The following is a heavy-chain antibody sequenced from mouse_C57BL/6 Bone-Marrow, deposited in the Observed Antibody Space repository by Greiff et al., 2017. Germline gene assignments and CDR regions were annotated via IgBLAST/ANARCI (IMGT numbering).Heavy chain of an antibody. J-gene: IGHJ2*01. CDR3: VRRITTVGGYFDY. CDR2: INPSTGGT. V-gene: IGHV1-43*01. D-gene: IGHD1-1*01. CDR1: GYSFTGYY. Sequence: EVKLMESGPELVKPGASVKISCKASGYSFTGYYMHWVKQSSEKSLEWIGEINPSTGGTSYNQKFKGKATLTVDKSSSTAYMQLKSLTSEDSAVYYCVRRITTVGGYFDYWGQGTTLTVAS.